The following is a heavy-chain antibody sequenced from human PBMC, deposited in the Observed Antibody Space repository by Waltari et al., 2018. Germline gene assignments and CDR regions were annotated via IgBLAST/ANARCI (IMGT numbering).Heavy chain of an antibody. V-gene: IGHV1-3*01. J-gene: IGHJ4*02. Sequence: QVQLVQSGAEVKKPGASVKVSCKASGYTFTSYAMHWVRQAPGQRLEWMGWINAGNGNTKYSQKFQGRVTITRDTSASTAYMELSSLRSEDTAVYYCAREEVGDYYDSSGYYGLWGQGTLVTVSS. CDR2: INAGNGNT. D-gene: IGHD3-22*01. CDR3: AREEVGDYYDSSGYYGL. CDR1: GYTFTSYA.